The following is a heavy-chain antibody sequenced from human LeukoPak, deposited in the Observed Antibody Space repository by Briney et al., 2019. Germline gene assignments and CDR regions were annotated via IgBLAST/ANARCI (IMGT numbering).Heavy chain of an antibody. V-gene: IGHV3-30-3*01. D-gene: IGHD3-3*01. CDR3: AKDLSYYDFWSGYLGLVGDY. CDR1: GFTFSSYA. Sequence: GRSLRLSCAASGFTFSSYAMHWVRQAPGKGLEWVAVISSDGSNEYYADSVKGRFTISRDNSKNTLYLQMNSLRAEDTAVYYCAKDLSYYDFWSGYLGLVGDYWGQGTLVTVSS. J-gene: IGHJ4*02. CDR2: ISSDGSNE.